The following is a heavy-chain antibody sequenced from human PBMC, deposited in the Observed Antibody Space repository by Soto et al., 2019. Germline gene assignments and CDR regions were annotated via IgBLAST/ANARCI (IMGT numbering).Heavy chain of an antibody. CDR2: IYYSGST. J-gene: IGHJ6*03. D-gene: IGHD3-10*01. CDR1: GGSISSGGYY. Sequence: SETLSLTCTVSGGSISSGGYYWSWIRQHPGKGLEWIGYIYYSGSTYYNPSLKSRVTISVDTSKNQFSLKLSSVTAADTAVYYCATGPARITMVRGVIGPYYYYMDVWGKGTTVTVSS. V-gene: IGHV4-31*03. CDR3: ATGPARITMVRGVIGPYYYYMDV.